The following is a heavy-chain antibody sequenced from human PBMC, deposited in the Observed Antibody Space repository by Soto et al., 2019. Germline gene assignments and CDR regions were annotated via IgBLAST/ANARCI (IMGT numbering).Heavy chain of an antibody. Sequence: PSETLSLTCTVSGGSISSYYWSWIRQSPGKGLEWIGYMYYSGSTNYNPSLKSRVTISIDTSKNQFSLKLSSVTAADTAVYYCARRNGSSSIVDYWGQGTLVTVSS. D-gene: IGHD6-6*01. CDR2: MYYSGST. V-gene: IGHV4-59*01. CDR3: ARRNGSSSIVDY. CDR1: GGSISSYY. J-gene: IGHJ4*02.